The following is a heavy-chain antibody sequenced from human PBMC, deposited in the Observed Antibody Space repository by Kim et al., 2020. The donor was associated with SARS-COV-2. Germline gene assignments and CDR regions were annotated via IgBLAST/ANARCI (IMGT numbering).Heavy chain of an antibody. D-gene: IGHD3-22*01. Sequence: GGSLRLSCAASGFTFSSYWMSWVHQAPGKGLEWVANIKQDGSEKYYVDSVKGRFTISRDNAKNSLYLQMNSLRAEDTAVYYCAREPGAGYYYDSSGYFYWGQGTLVTVSS. J-gene: IGHJ4*02. V-gene: IGHV3-7*01. CDR1: GFTFSSYW. CDR3: AREPGAGYYYDSSGYFY. CDR2: IKQDGSEK.